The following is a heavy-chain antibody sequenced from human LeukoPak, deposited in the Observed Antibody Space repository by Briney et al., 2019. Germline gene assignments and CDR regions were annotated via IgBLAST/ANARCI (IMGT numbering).Heavy chain of an antibody. CDR3: ARVYYDYVWGSYHYFDY. CDR2: IYYSGGT. V-gene: IGHV4-61*01. CDR1: GGSVSSGSYY. D-gene: IGHD3-16*02. Sequence: KSSETLSLTCTVSGGSVSSGSYYWSWIRQPPGKGLEWIGYIYYSGGTNYNPSLKSRVSISVDTSKNQFSLKLSSVTAADTAVYYCARVYYDYVWGSYHYFDYWGQGTLVTVSS. J-gene: IGHJ4*02.